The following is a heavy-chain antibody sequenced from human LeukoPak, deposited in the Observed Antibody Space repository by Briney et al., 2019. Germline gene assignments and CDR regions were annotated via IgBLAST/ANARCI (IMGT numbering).Heavy chain of an antibody. D-gene: IGHD3-3*01. CDR2: ISAYNGNT. V-gene: IGHV1-18*01. Sequence: ASVKVSCKASGYTFTSYGISWVRQAPGQGLEWMGWISAYNGNTNYAQKLQGRVTMTTDTSTSTAYMELRSLRSDDTAVYYCARVVTIFGVGPHDYWGQGTLVTVSS. CDR3: ARVVTIFGVGPHDY. CDR1: GYTFTSYG. J-gene: IGHJ4*02.